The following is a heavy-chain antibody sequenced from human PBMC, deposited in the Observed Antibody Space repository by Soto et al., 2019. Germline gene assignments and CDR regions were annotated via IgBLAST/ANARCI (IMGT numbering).Heavy chain of an antibody. Sequence: QVQLVQSGAEVKKPGSSVKVSCKASGGSFSSYDIAWVRQASGQGPEWMGGIVPIFGSTNYAQRFRGRVTITPDKFTNTVYMELTSLTSEDTAVYYCASREKVDAFDVWGQGTRVTVSS. V-gene: IGHV1-69*06. CDR1: GGSFSSYD. CDR2: IVPIFGST. D-gene: IGHD1-26*01. CDR3: ASREKVDAFDV. J-gene: IGHJ3*01.